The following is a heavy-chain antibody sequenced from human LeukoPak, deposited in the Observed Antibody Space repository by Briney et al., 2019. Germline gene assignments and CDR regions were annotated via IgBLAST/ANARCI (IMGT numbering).Heavy chain of an antibody. Sequence: PGGSLRLSCAASGFTFSSYSMNWVRQAPGKGLEWVSSISSSSSYIYYADSVKGRFTISRDNAKNSLYLQMNSLRAEDTAVYYCARGYCSGGSCYGNFDYWGQGTLVTVSS. CDR2: ISSSSSYI. D-gene: IGHD2-15*01. J-gene: IGHJ4*02. V-gene: IGHV3-21*01. CDR1: GFTFSSYS. CDR3: ARGYCSGGSCYGNFDY.